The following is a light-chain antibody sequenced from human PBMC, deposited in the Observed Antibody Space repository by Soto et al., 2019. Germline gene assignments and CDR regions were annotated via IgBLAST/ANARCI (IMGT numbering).Light chain of an antibody. J-gene: IGKJ4*01. Sequence: EMVLTQYPSTLSFSPWERPTLSFMASQSVSSNLAWYQQKPGQAPRLLIYGASTRATGIPARFSGSGSGTEFTLTISSLQSEDFAVYYCQQYNNWPPVTFGGGTKVDIK. V-gene: IGKV3D-15*01. CDR1: QSVSSN. CDR3: QQYNNWPPVT. CDR2: GAS.